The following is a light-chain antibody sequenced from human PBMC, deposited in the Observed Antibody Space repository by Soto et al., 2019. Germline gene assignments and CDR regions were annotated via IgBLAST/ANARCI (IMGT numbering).Light chain of an antibody. CDR3: QSYDSSLSGL. V-gene: IGLV1-40*01. Sequence: QSVLTQPPSVSGAPGQRVTISCTGSSSNIGAGYDVHWYQQLPGTAPKLLIYGNSNRPSGVPDRFSGSKSGTSASLAITGLQAEDEADYYCQSYDSSLSGLFGGGTKLTV. CDR1: SSNIGAGYD. J-gene: IGLJ3*02. CDR2: GNS.